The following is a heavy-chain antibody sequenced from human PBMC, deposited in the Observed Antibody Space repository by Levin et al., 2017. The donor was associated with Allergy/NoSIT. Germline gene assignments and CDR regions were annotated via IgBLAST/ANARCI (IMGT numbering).Heavy chain of an antibody. Sequence: ASVKVSCKTSGYTFSSYGISWVRQAPGQGLEWMGWNFAYNGDTKYAEKVQGRVTLTPDTSTSTAYMELRSLRSDDTAVYYCARWSGYCSSTSCATDFDYWGQGTLVIVSS. D-gene: IGHD2-2*01. V-gene: IGHV1-18*04. CDR3: ARWSGYCSSTSCATDFDY. CDR2: NFAYNGDT. CDR1: GYTFSSYG. J-gene: IGHJ4*02.